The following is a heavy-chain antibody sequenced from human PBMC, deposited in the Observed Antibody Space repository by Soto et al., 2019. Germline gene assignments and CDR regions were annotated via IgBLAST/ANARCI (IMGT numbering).Heavy chain of an antibody. Sequence: QVQLQQWGAGLLKPSETLSLTCAVSGGSLGGFHWSWIRQPPGKGLEWIGEISRSGSTNYDPSLRRRVSLSMDPSSNQVSLNLSSVTDADTAVYYCARGRTAALIETRLFRVLFDLWGHGNLVIVSS. D-gene: IGHD3-10*01. V-gene: IGHV4-34*01. CDR3: ARGRTAALIETRLFRVLFDL. CDR2: ISRSGST. CDR1: GGSLGGFH. J-gene: IGHJ4*01.